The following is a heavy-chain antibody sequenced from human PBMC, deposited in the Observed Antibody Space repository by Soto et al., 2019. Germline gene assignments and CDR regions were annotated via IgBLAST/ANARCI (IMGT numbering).Heavy chain of an antibody. CDR3: ARFEYSYGYLSYYYGMDV. CDR1: GGSISSSSYY. Sequence: PSETLSLTCTVSGGSISSSSYYWGWIRQPPGKGLEWIGSIYYSGSTYYNPSLKSRVTISVDTSKNQFSLKLSSVTAADTAVYYCARFEYSYGYLSYYYGMDVWGQGTTVTVSS. CDR2: IYYSGST. J-gene: IGHJ6*02. D-gene: IGHD5-18*01. V-gene: IGHV4-39*01.